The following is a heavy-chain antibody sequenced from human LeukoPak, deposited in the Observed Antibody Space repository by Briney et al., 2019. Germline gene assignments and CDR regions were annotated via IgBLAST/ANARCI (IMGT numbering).Heavy chain of an antibody. Sequence: SDILSLTYTVTGGSISSYYWSWIRQPPGKGLARLGYLSYSGSTSYNSSLKSRVTISVDTSKNQFSLKLTSVTAADAAVYYCARHSLHSNYATGGIDYWGQGTLVTVSS. CDR3: ARHSLHSNYATGGIDY. D-gene: IGHD4-11*01. J-gene: IGHJ4*02. CDR2: LSYSGST. CDR1: GGSISSYY. V-gene: IGHV4-59*08.